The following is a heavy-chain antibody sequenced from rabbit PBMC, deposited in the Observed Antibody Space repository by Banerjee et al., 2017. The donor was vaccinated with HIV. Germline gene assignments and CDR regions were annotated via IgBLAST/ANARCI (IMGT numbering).Heavy chain of an antibody. CDR3: AREPTYAGYTDYGYFEYYFNL. J-gene: IGHJ4*01. Sequence: QSLEESGGDLVKPGASLTLTCTASGFSFSSGYDMCWVRQAPGKGLEWIACIYAGSNSNTYDASWAKGRFTISKTSSTTVTLQLTSLTAADTATYFCAREPTYAGYTDYGYFEYYFNLWGPGTLVTVS. D-gene: IGHD7-1*01. CDR1: GFSFSSGYD. V-gene: IGHV1S40*01. CDR2: IYAGSNSNT.